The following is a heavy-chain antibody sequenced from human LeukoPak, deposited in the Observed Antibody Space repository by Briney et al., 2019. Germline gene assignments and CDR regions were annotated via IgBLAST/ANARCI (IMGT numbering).Heavy chain of an antibody. D-gene: IGHD3-3*01. CDR3: ARTYTVFGAMDV. Sequence: GGSLRLSCVASGFTFSDYGMHWVRQAPGKGLEWVAATSYDGSDEYYVDSVKGRFTISRDNSKNTLYLEVKSLSSEDTAIYYCARTYTVFGAMDVWGKGTTVTVSA. CDR1: GFTFSDYG. J-gene: IGHJ6*04. V-gene: IGHV3-30*03. CDR2: TSYDGSDE.